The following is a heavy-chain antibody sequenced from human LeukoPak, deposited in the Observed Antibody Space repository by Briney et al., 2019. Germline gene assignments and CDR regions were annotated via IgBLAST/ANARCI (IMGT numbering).Heavy chain of an antibody. CDR3: ARAVGDYACYLDY. D-gene: IGHD4-17*01. J-gene: IGHJ4*02. Sequence: SETLSLTCTVSGGSISSYYWSWVRQPPGKGLEWIGYIYYSGSTNYNPSLKSRVTISVDTSKNQFSLKLSSVTAADTAVYYCARAVGDYACYLDYWGQGTLVTVSS. V-gene: IGHV4-59*01. CDR2: IYYSGST. CDR1: GGSISSYY.